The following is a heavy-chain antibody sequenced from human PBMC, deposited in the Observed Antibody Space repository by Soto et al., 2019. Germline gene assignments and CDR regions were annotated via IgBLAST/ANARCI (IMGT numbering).Heavy chain of an antibody. J-gene: IGHJ6*02. D-gene: IGHD1-26*01. CDR3: ASDLVGASDSYGLDV. V-gene: IGHV3-33*01. CDR2: IWHDGNNK. CDR1: GFTFCNYG. Sequence: AGSLRLCCAASGFTFCNYGMHWVRQAPGKGLEWVAIIWHDGNNKYYADSVRGRFIISRDNSKNRLYLQMNSLRAEDTAVYYCASDLVGASDSYGLDVWGQGTPVTVSS.